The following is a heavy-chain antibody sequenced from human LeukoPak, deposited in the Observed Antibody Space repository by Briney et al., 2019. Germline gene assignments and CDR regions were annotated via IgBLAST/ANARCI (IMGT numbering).Heavy chain of an antibody. CDR1: GGTLSSYA. CDR3: ASSLILTGYQGYYYGMDV. J-gene: IGHJ6*02. V-gene: IGHV1-69*13. CDR2: IIPIFGTA. Sequence: SVKVSCKASGGTLSSYAISWVRQAPGQGLEWMGGIIPIFGTANYAQKFQGRVTITADESTSTAYMELSSLRSEDTAVYYCASSLILTGYQGYYYGMDVWGQGTTVTVSS. D-gene: IGHD3-9*01.